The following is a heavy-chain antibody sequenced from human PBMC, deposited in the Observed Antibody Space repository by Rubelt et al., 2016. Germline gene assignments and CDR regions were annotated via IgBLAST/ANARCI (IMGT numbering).Heavy chain of an antibody. V-gene: IGHV4-34*01. Sequence: QVQLQQWGAGLLKPSETLSLTCAVYGGSFSGYYWSWIRQPPGKGLEWIGEINHSGSTTYNPSLKSRVTISVGTSKNQFSLKLSSVTAADTAVYYCARGSDYYDSSGYSLDYWGQGTLVTVSS. CDR1: GGSFSGYY. D-gene: IGHD3-22*01. CDR2: INHSGST. J-gene: IGHJ4*02. CDR3: ARGSDYYDSSGYSLDY.